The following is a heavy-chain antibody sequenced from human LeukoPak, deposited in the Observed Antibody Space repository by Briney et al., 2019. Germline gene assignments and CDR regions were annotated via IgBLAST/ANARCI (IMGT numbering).Heavy chain of an antibody. Sequence: PGGSLRLSCAASGMTFSNHWRHWVRQAPGKGLVWVPLIKADGRTTIYADSVKGRFTISRDNGKSTLYLQMNSLRAEDTAIYYCTTGPSYGYEWWGQGTVVTVSS. D-gene: IGHD3-16*01. J-gene: IGHJ4*02. CDR3: TTGPSYGYEW. CDR2: IKADGRTT. CDR1: GMTFSNHW. V-gene: IGHV3-74*01.